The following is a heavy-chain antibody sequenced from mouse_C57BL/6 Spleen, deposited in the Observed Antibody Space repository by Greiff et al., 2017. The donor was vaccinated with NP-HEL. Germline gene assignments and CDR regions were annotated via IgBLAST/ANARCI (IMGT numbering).Heavy chain of an antibody. J-gene: IGHJ4*01. CDR1: GFTFSDYG. Sequence: EVKLVESGGGLVKPGGSLKLSCAASGFTFSDYGMPWVRQAPEKGLEWVAYISSGSSTIYYADTVKGRFTISRDNAKNTLFLQMTSLRSEDTAMYYCARGSNWDYYAMDYWGQGTSVTVSS. D-gene: IGHD4-1*01. CDR3: ARGSNWDYYAMDY. CDR2: ISSGSSTI. V-gene: IGHV5-17*01.